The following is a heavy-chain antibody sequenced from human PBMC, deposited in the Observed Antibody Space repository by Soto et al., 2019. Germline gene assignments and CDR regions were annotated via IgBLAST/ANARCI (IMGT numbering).Heavy chain of an antibody. Sequence: PGGSLRLSCAASGFTFGSYSMNWVRQAPGKGLEWVSYISSSSSTIYYADSVKGRFTISRDNAKNSLYLQMNSLRAEDTAVYYCARARYCSGGSCYEPPYFDYWGQGTLVTVSS. CDR3: ARARYCSGGSCYEPPYFDY. D-gene: IGHD2-15*01. V-gene: IGHV3-48*01. CDR2: ISSSSSTI. CDR1: GFTFGSYS. J-gene: IGHJ4*02.